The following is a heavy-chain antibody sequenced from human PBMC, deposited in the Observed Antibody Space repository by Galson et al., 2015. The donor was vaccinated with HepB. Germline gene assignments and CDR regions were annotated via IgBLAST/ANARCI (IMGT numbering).Heavy chain of an antibody. CDR2: ISSSSSTI. CDR3: ARESGSSGYYSEGGAFDI. D-gene: IGHD3-22*01. V-gene: IGHV3-48*01. Sequence: SLRLSCAASGFTFSSYSMNWVRQAPGKGLEWVSYISSSSSTIYYADSVKGRFTISRDNAKNSLYLQMNSLRAEDTAVYYCARESGSSGYYSEGGAFDIWGQGTMVTVSS. J-gene: IGHJ3*02. CDR1: GFTFSSYS.